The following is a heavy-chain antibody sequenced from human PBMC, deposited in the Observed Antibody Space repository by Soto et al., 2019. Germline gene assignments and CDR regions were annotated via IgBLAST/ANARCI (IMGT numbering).Heavy chain of an antibody. CDR1: GYSLTSYW. Sequence: GESLKISCKGSGYSLTSYWISWVRQMPRKGLEWMGSIDPSDSYTNYSPSFEGHVTISADKSISTAYLQWSSLKASDTAMYYCARXRVEMSGPRWFDPWGQGTLVTVSS. J-gene: IGHJ5*02. V-gene: IGHV5-10-1*01. D-gene: IGHD3-22*01. CDR3: ARXRVEMSGPRWFDP. CDR2: IDPSDSYT.